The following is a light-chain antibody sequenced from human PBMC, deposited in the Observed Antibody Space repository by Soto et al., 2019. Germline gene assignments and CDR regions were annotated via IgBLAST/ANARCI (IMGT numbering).Light chain of an antibody. CDR3: QQLKTDPYT. J-gene: IGKJ2*01. CDR2: SAS. CDR1: QDINKF. V-gene: IGKV1-9*01. Sequence: IQLTQSPSSLSASVGDRVTVTCRASQDINKFLAWFQQKPGKAPNLLIFSASTLQSAVPSRFSGGGSGTDFTLTIDSLQPEDCATYYCQQLKTDPYTFGQGTKLEIK.